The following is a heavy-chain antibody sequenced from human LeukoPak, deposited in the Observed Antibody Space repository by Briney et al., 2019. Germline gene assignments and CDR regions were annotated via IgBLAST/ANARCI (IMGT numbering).Heavy chain of an antibody. CDR3: AKLKGWYGEGYFDY. D-gene: IGHD3-10*01. Sequence: PGGSLRLSCAASGFTVSSNYMSWVRQPPGKGLEWVSVIYSGGTTFYADSVKGRFTISRDNSKNTLYLQMNSLRVDDTAVYYCAKLKGWYGEGYFDYWGQGTVVTVSS. CDR1: GFTVSSNY. CDR2: IYSGGTT. J-gene: IGHJ4*02. V-gene: IGHV3-53*01.